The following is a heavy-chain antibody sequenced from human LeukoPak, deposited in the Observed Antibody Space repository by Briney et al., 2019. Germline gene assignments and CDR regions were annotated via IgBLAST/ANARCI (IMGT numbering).Heavy chain of an antibody. V-gene: IGHV3-11*04. CDR2: IRSSGSTI. Sequence: NPWGSLRLSCAASGFTFSDYYMSWIRKAPGKGLEWVSYIRSSGSTIYYADSVKGRFTISRDNAKNSLYLQMNSLRAEDTAVYYCARVDCSSTSCYEFDYWGQGTLVTVSS. D-gene: IGHD2-2*01. J-gene: IGHJ4*02. CDR3: ARVDCSSTSCYEFDY. CDR1: GFTFSDYY.